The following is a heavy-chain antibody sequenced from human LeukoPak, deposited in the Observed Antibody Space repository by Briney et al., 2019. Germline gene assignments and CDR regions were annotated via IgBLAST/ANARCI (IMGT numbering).Heavy chain of an antibody. CDR2: INHSGST. J-gene: IGHJ4*02. Sequence: PSETLSLTCAVYGGSFSGYYWSWIRQPPGKGPEWIGEINHSGSTDYNPSLKSRVTISVDTSKNQFSLKLSSVTAADTAVYYCARGKAGDCSSTSCPKGYFDYWGQGTLVTVSS. V-gene: IGHV4-34*01. D-gene: IGHD2-2*01. CDR3: ARGKAGDCSSTSCPKGYFDY. CDR1: GGSFSGYY.